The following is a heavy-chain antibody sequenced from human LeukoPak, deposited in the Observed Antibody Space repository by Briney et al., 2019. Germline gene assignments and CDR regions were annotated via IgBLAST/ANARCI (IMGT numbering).Heavy chain of an antibody. V-gene: IGHV4-39*07. D-gene: IGHD3-3*01. CDR1: GFTFSTYA. Sequence: GSLRLSCAASGFTFSTYAMSWIRQPPGKGLEWIGSIYYSGSTYYNPSLKSRVTISVDTSKNQFSLKLSSVTAADTAVYYCARGRLEYDFWSPADAFDIWGQGTMVTVSS. CDR2: IYYSGST. CDR3: ARGRLEYDFWSPADAFDI. J-gene: IGHJ3*02.